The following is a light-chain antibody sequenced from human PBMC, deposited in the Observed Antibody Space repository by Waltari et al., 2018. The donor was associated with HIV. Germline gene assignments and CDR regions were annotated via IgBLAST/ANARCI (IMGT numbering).Light chain of an antibody. CDR3: SSYAVSRGL. Sequence: QSALTQPPSASGSPGKSVTISCTGTSSDIGGYNYVSWYQQHPGKAPELLMYEVSKRPSGFSYRFSGSKSGSTASLTVSGLQAADEADYYCSSYAVSRGLFGGGTKLTVL. V-gene: IGLV2-8*01. J-gene: IGLJ2*01. CDR2: EVS. CDR1: SSDIGGYNY.